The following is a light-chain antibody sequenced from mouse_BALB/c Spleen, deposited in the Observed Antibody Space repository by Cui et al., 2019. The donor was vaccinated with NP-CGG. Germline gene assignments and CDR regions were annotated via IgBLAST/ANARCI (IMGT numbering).Light chain of an antibody. V-gene: IGLV1*01. CDR1: TGAVTTSNY. J-gene: IGLJ1*01. CDR3: ALWYSNHWV. Sequence: QAVVTQASALTTSPGETVTLTCHSSTGAVTTSNYANWVQEKPEHLFTGLIGGTNNRAPGGPARFSGSLIGDKAALTITGAQTEDEAIYFCALWYSNHWVFGGGTKLTVL. CDR2: GTN.